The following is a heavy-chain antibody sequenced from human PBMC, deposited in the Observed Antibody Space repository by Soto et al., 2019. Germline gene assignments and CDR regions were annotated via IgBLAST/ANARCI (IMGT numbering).Heavy chain of an antibody. D-gene: IGHD2-21*01. V-gene: IGHV3-23*01. CDR1: GFTFINYA. Sequence: EVQLLESGGGLVQPGGSLRLSCVGSGFTFINYAMNWVRQTPGKGLEWVSTISGGGDRAVDADNVKGRFTISRDNSKNTVNLQMNSLRADDTAVYYWARKVVGSTNLPDWGYFTLWGRWTLFTVSS. CDR2: ISGGGDRA. CDR3: ARKVVGSTNLPDWGYFTL. J-gene: IGHJ2*01.